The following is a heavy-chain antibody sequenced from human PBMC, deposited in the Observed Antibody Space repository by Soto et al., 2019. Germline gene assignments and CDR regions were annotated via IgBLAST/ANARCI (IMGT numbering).Heavy chain of an antibody. CDR3: ASTYNWNDLPYDY. J-gene: IGHJ4*02. CDR1: GFTFSSYG. D-gene: IGHD1-20*01. V-gene: IGHV3-33*01. CDR2: IWYDGSNK. Sequence: QVQLVESGGGVVQPGRSLRLSCAASGFTFSSYGMHWVRQAPGKGLEWVAVIWYDGSNKYYADSVKGRFTISRDNSKNTLCLQMNSLRAEDTAVYYCASTYNWNDLPYDYWGQGTLVTVSS.